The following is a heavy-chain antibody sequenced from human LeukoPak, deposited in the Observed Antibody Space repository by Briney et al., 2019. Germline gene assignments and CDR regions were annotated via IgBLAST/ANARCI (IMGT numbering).Heavy chain of an antibody. Sequence: PSETLSLTCAVYGGSFSGYYWSWIRQPPGKGLEWIGEINHSGSTNYNPSLKSRVTISVDTSKNQFSLKLSSVTATDTAVYYCAITFGITETTRGSDDAFDIWGQGTMVTVSS. CDR1: GGSFSGYY. CDR2: INHSGST. J-gene: IGHJ3*02. CDR3: AITFGITETTRGSDDAFDI. V-gene: IGHV4-34*01. D-gene: IGHD1-7*01.